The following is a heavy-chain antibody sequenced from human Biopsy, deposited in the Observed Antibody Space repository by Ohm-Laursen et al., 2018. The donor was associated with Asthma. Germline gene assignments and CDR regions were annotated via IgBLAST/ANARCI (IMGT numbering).Heavy chain of an antibody. V-gene: IGHV7-4-1*02. CDR1: GYTVTRYT. J-gene: IGHJ4*02. Sequence: ATVKISCKASGYTVTRYTLNWVRQALGQGLEWMGWINTNTGTPTYAQGFTGRFVFSLDTSVNTAHLQISNLKAEDTAVYYCARMISCYHEMSDPFFDYWGQGTLVTVSS. CDR2: INTNTGTP. D-gene: IGHD3-16*01. CDR3: ARMISCYHEMSDPFFDY.